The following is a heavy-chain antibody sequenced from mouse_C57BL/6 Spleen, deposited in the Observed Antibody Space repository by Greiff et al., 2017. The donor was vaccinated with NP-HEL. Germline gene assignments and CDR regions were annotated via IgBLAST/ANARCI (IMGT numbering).Heavy chain of an antibody. V-gene: IGHV1-26*01. D-gene: IGHD2-4*01. Sequence: EVQLQQSGPELVKPGASVKISCKASGYTFTDYYMNWVKQSHGKSLEWIGDINPNNGGTSYNQKFKGKATLTVDKSSSTAYMELRSLTSEDSAVYYCARLAIYYDYPSFAYWGQGTLVTVSA. CDR2: INPNNGGT. CDR3: ARLAIYYDYPSFAY. J-gene: IGHJ3*01. CDR1: GYTFTDYY.